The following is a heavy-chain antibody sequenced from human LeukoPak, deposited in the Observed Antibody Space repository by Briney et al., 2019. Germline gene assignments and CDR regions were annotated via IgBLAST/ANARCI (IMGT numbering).Heavy chain of an antibody. CDR2: IIPILGIA. Sequence: GASVKVSCKASGGTFSSYAISWVRQAPGQGLEWMGRIIPILGIANYAQKFQGRVTITADKYTSTAYMELSSLRSEDTAVYYCARDPSGSGSYEAYWGQGTLVTVSS. D-gene: IGHD3-10*01. V-gene: IGHV1-69*04. CDR1: GGTFSSYA. J-gene: IGHJ4*02. CDR3: ARDPSGSGSYEAY.